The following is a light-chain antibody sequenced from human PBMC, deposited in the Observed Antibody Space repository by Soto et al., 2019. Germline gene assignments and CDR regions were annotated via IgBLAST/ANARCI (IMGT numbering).Light chain of an antibody. CDR3: QSYDSNTVV. J-gene: IGLJ2*01. CDR2: EDN. CDR1: SGAIASNS. V-gene: IGLV6-57*04. Sequence: NFMLTQPHSVSESPGKTVIISCTRSSGAIASNSVQWYQQRPGSAPSTVIYEDNQRPSGVPDRFSGSTDGSSNSASLTISGLQTKDEADYYCQSYDSNTVVFGGGTKLTVL.